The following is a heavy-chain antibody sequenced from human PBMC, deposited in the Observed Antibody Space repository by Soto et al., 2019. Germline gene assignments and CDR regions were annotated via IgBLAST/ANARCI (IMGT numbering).Heavy chain of an antibody. CDR2: IIPIFGTA. J-gene: IGHJ4*02. V-gene: IGHV1-69*01. CDR1: GGTFSSYA. D-gene: IGHD5-12*01. CDR3: ARTRSGYDWSSSFDY. Sequence: QVQLVQSGAEVKKPGSSVKVSCKASGGTFSSYAISWVRQAPGQGLEWMGGIIPIFGTANYAQKFQDRVTITADESTSTADMELSSLRSEDTAVYYCARTRSGYDWSSSFDYWGQGTLVTVSS.